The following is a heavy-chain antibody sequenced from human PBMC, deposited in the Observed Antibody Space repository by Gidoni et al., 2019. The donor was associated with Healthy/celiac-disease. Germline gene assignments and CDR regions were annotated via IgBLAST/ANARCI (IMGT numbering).Heavy chain of an antibody. V-gene: IGHV3-23*01. J-gene: IGHJ3*02. CDR3: AKAHGWELLGAFDI. D-gene: IGHD1-26*01. CDR2: ISGSGGST. CDR1: GFTFSSYA. Sequence: EVQLLESGGGSVQPGGSLRLSCAASGFTFSSYAMSWVPPAPGKGLEWVSAISGSGGSTYYADSVQGRFTISRDNSKNTLYLQMNSLRAEDTAVYYCAKAHGWELLGAFDIWGQGTMVTVSS.